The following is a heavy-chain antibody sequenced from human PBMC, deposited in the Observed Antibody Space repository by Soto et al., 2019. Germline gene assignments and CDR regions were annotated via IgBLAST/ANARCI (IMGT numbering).Heavy chain of an antibody. CDR2: ISAYNGNT. Sequence: QVQLVQSGAEVKKPGASVKVSCKASGYTFTNYGISWVRQAPGQGLEWMGWISAYNGNTKYAQKLQGRVTMTTDTPTSTAYMEVRSLRSDDTAMYYCARDQLWFGELVWFDPWGQGTLVTVSS. J-gene: IGHJ5*02. CDR1: GYTFTNYG. CDR3: ARDQLWFGELVWFDP. V-gene: IGHV1-18*01. D-gene: IGHD3-10*01.